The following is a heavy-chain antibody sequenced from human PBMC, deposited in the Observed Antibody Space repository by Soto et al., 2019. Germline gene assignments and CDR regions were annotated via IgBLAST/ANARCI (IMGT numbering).Heavy chain of an antibody. CDR3: AGPWYIWGSYRYHAGAFDN. CDR2: IYYSGST. V-gene: IGHV4-39*01. J-gene: IGHJ3*02. Sequence: SETLSLTCTVSGGSISSSSYYWGWIRQPPGKGLEWIGSIYYSGSTYYNPFLKSRVTISVDTSKNQFSLKLSSVTAADTAVYYFAGPWYIWGSYRYHAGAFDNWGQGTMVTVSS. D-gene: IGHD3-16*02. CDR1: GGSISSSSYY.